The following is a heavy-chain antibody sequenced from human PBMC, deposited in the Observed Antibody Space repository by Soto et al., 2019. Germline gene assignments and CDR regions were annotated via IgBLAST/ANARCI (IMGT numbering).Heavy chain of an antibody. CDR2: IIPIFGTA. D-gene: IGHD2-21*01. J-gene: IGHJ6*02. Sequence: QVQLVQSGAEVKKPGSSVKVSCKASGGTFSSYAISWVRQAPGQGLEWMGGIIPIFGTANYAQKFQGRVTITADESTSTAYMELSSLRSEDTAVYYCARAPAGLYIWGRGYYGMDVWGQGTTVTVSS. CDR3: ARAPAGLYIWGRGYYGMDV. V-gene: IGHV1-69*01. CDR1: GGTFSSYA.